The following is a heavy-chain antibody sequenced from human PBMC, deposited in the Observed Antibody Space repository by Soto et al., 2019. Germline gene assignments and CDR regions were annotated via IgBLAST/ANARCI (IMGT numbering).Heavy chain of an antibody. CDR3: AKSVYNWNDGFFDY. CDR2: ISYDGVNK. V-gene: IGHV3-30*18. J-gene: IGHJ4*02. Sequence: QVQLVESGGGVVQPGRSLSLSCAASGFTFSPDGMHWVRQAPGKWLEWVAVISYDGVNKYYAVSVKGRFTISRDNSKNTMYLQMNSLRAEDTAVYYCAKSVYNWNDGFFDYWGQGTLVTVSS. D-gene: IGHD1-1*01. CDR1: GFTFSPDG.